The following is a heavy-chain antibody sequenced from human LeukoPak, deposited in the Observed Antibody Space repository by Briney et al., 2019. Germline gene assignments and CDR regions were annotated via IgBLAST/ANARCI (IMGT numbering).Heavy chain of an antibody. D-gene: IGHD4-23*01. Sequence: SGTLSLTCAVSGGSISSSNWWSWVRQPPGKGLEWIGEIYHSGSTNYNPSLKSRVTISVDTSKNQFSLKLSSVTAADTAVYYCAREGGGKETPRTFGYWGQGTLVTVSS. J-gene: IGHJ4*02. CDR2: IYHSGST. CDR3: AREGGGKETPRTFGY. CDR1: GGSISSSNW. V-gene: IGHV4-4*02.